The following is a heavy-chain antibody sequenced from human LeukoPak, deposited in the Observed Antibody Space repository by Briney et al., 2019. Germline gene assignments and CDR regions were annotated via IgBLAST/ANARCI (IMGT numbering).Heavy chain of an antibody. CDR2: ISGSGGST. CDR3: AKTGDYYDSSGYYYYYYMDV. Sequence: GGSLRLSCAASGFTFSSYAMSWVRQAPGKGLEWVSAISGSGGSTYYADSVKGRFTISRDNSKNTLYLQMNSLRAEDTAVYYCAKTGDYYDSSGYYYYYYMDVWSKGTTVTVSS. J-gene: IGHJ6*03. V-gene: IGHV3-23*01. D-gene: IGHD3-22*01. CDR1: GFTFSSYA.